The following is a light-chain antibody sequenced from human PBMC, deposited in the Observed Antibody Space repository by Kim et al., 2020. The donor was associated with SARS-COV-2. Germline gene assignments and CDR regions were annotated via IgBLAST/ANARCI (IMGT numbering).Light chain of an antibody. CDR3: SSYAGSNNVV. V-gene: IGLV2-8*01. Sequence: GQSVAISCTGTSSDVGAYNYVSWYQQHPGKAPKLMIYELDKRPSGVPDRFSGSKSGNTASLTVSRLQAEDEADYYCSSYAGSNNVVFGGGTQLTVL. CDR1: SSDVGAYNY. CDR2: ELD. J-gene: IGLJ2*01.